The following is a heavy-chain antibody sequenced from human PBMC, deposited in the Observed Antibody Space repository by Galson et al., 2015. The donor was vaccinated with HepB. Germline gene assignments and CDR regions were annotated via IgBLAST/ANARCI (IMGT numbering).Heavy chain of an antibody. CDR2: TYYRSKWYS. CDR1: GDSVSSNSAA. Sequence: CAISGDSVSSNSAAWNWIRQSPSRGLEWLGRTYYRSKWYSYYAVSVKSRITISPDTSKNQFSLQLNSVTPEDTAVYYCARGRVGYCSSTSCWADYWGQGTLVTVSS. V-gene: IGHV6-1*01. D-gene: IGHD2-2*01. CDR3: ARGRVGYCSSTSCWADY. J-gene: IGHJ4*02.